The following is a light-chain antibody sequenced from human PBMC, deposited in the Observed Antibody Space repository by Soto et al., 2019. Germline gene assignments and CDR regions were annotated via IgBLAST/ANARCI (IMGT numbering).Light chain of an antibody. Sequence: QAVVTQPPSASGTPGQRVTISCSGSSSNSGSNYVYWYQQLQGTAPKLLIYRNNQRPSGVPVRFSGSTSGTSASLAISGLRTEDEDDYYCAACDNSLSGAYVFGTGTKVTVL. J-gene: IGLJ1*01. CDR3: AACDNSLSGAYV. CDR1: SSNSGSNY. V-gene: IGLV1-47*01. CDR2: RNN.